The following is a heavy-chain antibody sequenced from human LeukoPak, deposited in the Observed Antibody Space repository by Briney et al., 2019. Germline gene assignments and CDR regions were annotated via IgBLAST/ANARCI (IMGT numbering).Heavy chain of an antibody. J-gene: IGHJ4*02. D-gene: IGHD2-15*01. CDR2: ISSSSSTI. V-gene: IGHV3-48*01. CDR3: ARPKYCSGGSCFSDY. Sequence: SCKASGYTFSSYSMNWVRQAPGKGLEWVSYISSSSSTIYYADSVKGRFTISRDNAKNSLYLQMNSLRAEDTAVYYCARPKYCSGGSCFSDYWGQGTLVTVSS. CDR1: GYTFSSYS.